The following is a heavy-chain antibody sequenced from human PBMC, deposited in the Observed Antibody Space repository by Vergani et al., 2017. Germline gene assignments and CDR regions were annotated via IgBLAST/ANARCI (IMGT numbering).Heavy chain of an antibody. CDR2: IYYSGRT. CDR1: GGSISSHY. V-gene: IGHV4-59*11. D-gene: IGHD4-17*01. Sequence: QVQLQESGPGLVKPSETLSLTCTVSGGSISSHYWSWIRQPPGKGLEWIGFIYYSGRTNYNPSLKSRVTISVDTSKKQFSLKLSSVTAADTAGYYCATGHYGDYRYFDYWGQGTLVTVSS. CDR3: ATGHYGDYRYFDY. J-gene: IGHJ4*02.